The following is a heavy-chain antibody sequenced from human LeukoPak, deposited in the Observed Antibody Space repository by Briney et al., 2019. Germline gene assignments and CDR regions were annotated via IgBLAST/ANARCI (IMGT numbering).Heavy chain of an antibody. CDR1: GYTFTSYY. D-gene: IGHD6-6*01. CDR2: INPSGGST. J-gene: IGHJ4*02. V-gene: IGHV1-46*01. CDR3: ARDCYYRSSSLGFDY. Sequence: ASVKVSCKASGYTFTSYYMHRVRQAPGQGLEWMGIINPSGGSTSYAQKFQGRVTMTSDMSTSTVYMELSSLRSEDTAVYYCARDCYYRSSSLGFDYWGQGTLVTVSS.